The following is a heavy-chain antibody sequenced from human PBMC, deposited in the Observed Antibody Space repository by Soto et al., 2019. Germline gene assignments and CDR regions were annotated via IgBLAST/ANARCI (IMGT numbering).Heavy chain of an antibody. Sequence: ASVKVSCKASGYTFTTYGISWVRQAPGLGLEWMGWISTYNGNTNYAQNLQGRVTMTTDKSTSTAYMELKSLTSDDTAVYYCAREIGTAFDYWGQGTLVTVSS. CDR3: AREIGTAFDY. CDR1: GYTFTTYG. J-gene: IGHJ4*02. CDR2: ISTYNGNT. V-gene: IGHV1-18*01. D-gene: IGHD2-21*02.